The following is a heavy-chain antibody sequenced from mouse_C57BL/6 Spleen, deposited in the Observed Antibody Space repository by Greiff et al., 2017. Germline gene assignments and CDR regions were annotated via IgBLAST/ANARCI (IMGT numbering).Heavy chain of an antibody. CDR2: IDPNSGGT. J-gene: IGHJ3*01. CDR3: ASGDCYYFAY. Sequence: QVQLQQPGAELVQPGASVKLSCKASGYTFTSYWMRWVKQRPGRGLEWIGRIDPNSGGTKYNEKFKSKATLTVDKPSSTAYMQLSRLTSEDSAVYDCASGDCYYFAYWGQGTLVTVSA. V-gene: IGHV1-72*01. D-gene: IGHD2-3*01. CDR1: GYTFTSYW.